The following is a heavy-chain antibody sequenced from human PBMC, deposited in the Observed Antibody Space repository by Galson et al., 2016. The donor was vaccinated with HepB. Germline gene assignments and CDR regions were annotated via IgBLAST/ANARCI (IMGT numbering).Heavy chain of an antibody. Sequence: ETLSLTCTVSGGSISSGSYYMSWVRQAPGKGLEWVSNIHSDGNTYYADSVKGRFTISRDNSKNTLYLQLNSLRADDTALYYCAGDHGPSGWLNWGQGTLVTVSS. CDR3: AGDHGPSGWLN. V-gene: IGHV3-53*01. CDR1: GGSISSGSYY. CDR2: IHSDGNT. J-gene: IGHJ4*02. D-gene: IGHD6-19*01.